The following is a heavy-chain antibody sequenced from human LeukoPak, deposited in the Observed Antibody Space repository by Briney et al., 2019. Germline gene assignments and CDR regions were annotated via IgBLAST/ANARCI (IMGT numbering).Heavy chain of an antibody. D-gene: IGHD3-22*01. CDR2: INHSGST. V-gene: IGHV4-34*01. J-gene: IGHJ3*02. CDR3: ARDNKGYYFDDAFDI. CDR1: GGSFSGYY. Sequence: SETLSLTCAVYGGSFSGYYWSWIRQPPGKRLEWIGEINHSGSTNYNPSLKSRVTISVDTSKNQFSLKLSSVTAEDTAVYYCARDNKGYYFDDAFDIWGQGTMVTVSS.